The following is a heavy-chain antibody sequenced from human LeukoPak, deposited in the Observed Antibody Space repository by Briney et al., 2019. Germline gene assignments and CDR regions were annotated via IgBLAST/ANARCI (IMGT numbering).Heavy chain of an antibody. CDR1: GYTFTGYY. D-gene: IGHD6-19*01. Sequence: ASVKVSCKASGYTFTGYYMHWVRQAPGQGLEWMGWINPNSGGTNYAQKFQGRVTMTRDTSNSTAYMDLSRLRSDDTAVYYCARGFPAGIRNFGFDYWGQGTLVTVSS. J-gene: IGHJ4*02. CDR2: INPNSGGT. CDR3: ARGFPAGIRNFGFDY. V-gene: IGHV1-2*02.